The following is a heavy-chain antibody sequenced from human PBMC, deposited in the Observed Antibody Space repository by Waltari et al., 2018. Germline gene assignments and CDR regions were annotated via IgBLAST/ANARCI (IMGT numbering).Heavy chain of an antibody. V-gene: IGHV4-4*07. Sequence: QVQLQASGPGLVKPSETLSLTCTLPGGPISSHSWRWIPTPAGKGLEWIGRIYPTGSTNFNPSLKSRVTMSIDTSKNQFSLNLSSVTAADTAVYYCARGQSTRGSYGWFDPWGQGTLVTVSS. CDR3: ARGQSTRGSYGWFDP. CDR1: GGPISSHS. J-gene: IGHJ5*02. D-gene: IGHD1-26*01. CDR2: IYPTGST.